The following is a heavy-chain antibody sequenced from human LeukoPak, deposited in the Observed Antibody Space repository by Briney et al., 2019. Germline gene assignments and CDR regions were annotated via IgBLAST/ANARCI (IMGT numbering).Heavy chain of an antibody. CDR3: VREVARCSSTSCYGGTFDY. CDR2: IYTSGST. V-gene: IGHV4-4*07. Sequence: SETLSLTCTVSGGSISSYYWSWIRQPAGKGLEWIGRIYTSGSTNYNPSLKSRVTMSVDTSKNQFSLKLNSVTPEDTAVYYCVREVARCSSTSCYGGTFDYWGQGTLVTVSS. CDR1: GGSISSYY. D-gene: IGHD2-2*01. J-gene: IGHJ4*02.